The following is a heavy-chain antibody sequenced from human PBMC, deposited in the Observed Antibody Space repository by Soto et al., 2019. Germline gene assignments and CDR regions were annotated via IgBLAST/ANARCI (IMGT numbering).Heavy chain of an antibody. D-gene: IGHD2-15*01. Sequence: PGGSLRLSCAASGFTFSSYAMSWVRQAPAKGLEWVSVISGSDDSTYYADSEKGRFTSSRDNSKNTLYLQMNSLRAEDTAVYYSARDGYCSGGSCYSVPVFDYWGQGTLVTVSS. CDR1: GFTFSSYA. V-gene: IGHV3-23*01. J-gene: IGHJ4*02. CDR3: ARDGYCSGGSCYSVPVFDY. CDR2: ISGSDDST.